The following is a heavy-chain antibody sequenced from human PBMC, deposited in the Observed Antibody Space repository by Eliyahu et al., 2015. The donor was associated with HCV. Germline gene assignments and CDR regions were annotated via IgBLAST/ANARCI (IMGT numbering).Heavy chain of an antibody. V-gene: IGHV1-46*01. D-gene: IGHD5-18*01. CDR1: GYTFTSYY. J-gene: IGHJ5*02. Sequence: QVQLVQSGAEVKKPGASVKVSCKASGYTFTSYYMXWVRXAPGQGLEWMGIINPSGGSTSYAQKFQGRVTMTRDTSTSTVYMELSSLRSEDTAVYYCARDFRISPDTAMGEAKGQRWFDPWGQGTLVTVSS. CDR2: INPSGGST. CDR3: ARDFRISPDTAMGEAKGQRWFDP.